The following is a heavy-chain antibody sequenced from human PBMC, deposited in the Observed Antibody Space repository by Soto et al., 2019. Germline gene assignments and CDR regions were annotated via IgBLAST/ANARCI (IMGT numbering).Heavy chain of an antibody. D-gene: IGHD2-8*02. CDR1: GFTFTSSA. Sequence: VKFSCKASGFTFTSSAVQWVRQARGQRLEWIGWIVVGSGNTNYAQKFQERVTITRDMSTSTAYMELSSLRSEDTAVYYCAADALVADAFDIWGQGTMVTVSS. CDR3: AADALVADAFDI. J-gene: IGHJ3*02. CDR2: IVVGSGNT. V-gene: IGHV1-58*01.